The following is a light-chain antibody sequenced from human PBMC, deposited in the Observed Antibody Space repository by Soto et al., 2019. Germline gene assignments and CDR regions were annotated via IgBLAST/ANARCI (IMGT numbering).Light chain of an antibody. CDR1: SSYVGGYNY. V-gene: IGLV2-14*03. CDR3: SSYTGSSTLV. CDR2: DVT. Sequence: QSALTQPASVSGSPRQSITISCAGTSSYVGGYNYVSWYQQHPGKAPKLMIYDVTNRPSGVSNRFSGSKSGNTASLTISGLQAEDEADYYCSSYTGSSTLVFGGGTQLTVL. J-gene: IGLJ2*01.